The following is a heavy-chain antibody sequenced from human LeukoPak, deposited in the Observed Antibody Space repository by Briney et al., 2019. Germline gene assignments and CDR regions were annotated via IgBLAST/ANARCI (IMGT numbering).Heavy chain of an antibody. CDR1: GGSISSGGYY. CDR3: ARGTDDYGVDY. V-gene: IGHV4-31*03. Sequence: RPSQTLSLTCTVSGGSISSGGYYWSWIRQHPGKGLEWIGYIYYSGSTYYNPSLKSRVTIPVDTSKNQFSLKLSSVTAADTAVYYCARGTDDYGVDYWGQGTLVTVSS. J-gene: IGHJ4*02. CDR2: IYYSGST. D-gene: IGHD4-17*01.